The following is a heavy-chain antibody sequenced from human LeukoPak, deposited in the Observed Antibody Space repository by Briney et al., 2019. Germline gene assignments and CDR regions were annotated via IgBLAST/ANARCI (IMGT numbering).Heavy chain of an antibody. CDR1: GGTFSSYA. CDR2: IIPIFGIA. CDR3: TVAGTGMLDY. Sequence: GASVKVSCKASGGTFSSYAISWVRQAPGQGLEWMGRIIPIFGIANYAQKFQGRVTITADKSTSTAYMELSSLGSEDTAVYCCTVAGTGMLDYWGQGTLVTVSS. D-gene: IGHD6-19*01. V-gene: IGHV1-69*04. J-gene: IGHJ4*02.